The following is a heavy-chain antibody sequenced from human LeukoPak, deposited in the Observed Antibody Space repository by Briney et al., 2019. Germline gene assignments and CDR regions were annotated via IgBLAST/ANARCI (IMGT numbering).Heavy chain of an antibody. D-gene: IGHD6-13*01. J-gene: IGHJ4*02. CDR1: GYNFDKFG. Sequence: ASVKVSCKASGYNFDKFGIAWVRQAPGQGLEWMGWINTHNGNTKYAQQYQGRVTMTTDTSTSTVYMELRSLRSDDTTVYFCARDTPQHLKRYDYWGQGTQVTVSS. V-gene: IGHV1-18*01. CDR2: INTHNGNT. CDR3: ARDTPQHLKRYDY.